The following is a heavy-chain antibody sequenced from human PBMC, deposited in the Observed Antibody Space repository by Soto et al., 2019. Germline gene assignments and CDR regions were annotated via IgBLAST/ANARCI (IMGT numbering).Heavy chain of an antibody. CDR1: GGTFSSYA. V-gene: IGHV1-69*13. CDR3: AREDDSSGAFDY. CDR2: IIPIFGTA. J-gene: IGHJ4*02. Sequence: SVRVSCKASGGTFSSYAISWVRQAPGQGLEWMGGIIPIFGTANYAQKFQGRVTITADESTSTAYMELSSLRSEDTAVYYCAREDDSSGAFDYWGQGTLVTVSS. D-gene: IGHD3-22*01.